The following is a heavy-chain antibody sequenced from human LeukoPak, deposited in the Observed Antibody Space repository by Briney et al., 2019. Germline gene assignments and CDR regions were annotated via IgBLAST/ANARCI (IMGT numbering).Heavy chain of an antibody. Sequence: SETLSLTCTASGGSISSYYWSWIRQPAGKGLEWLGRIYTSGSTNYNPSLKSRVTISVDTSKNQFSLKLSSVTAADTAVYYCARERLVVVVPAANPSWFDPWGQGTLVTVSS. D-gene: IGHD2-2*01. J-gene: IGHJ5*02. CDR1: GGSISSYY. CDR3: ARERLVVVVPAANPSWFDP. V-gene: IGHV4-4*07. CDR2: IYTSGST.